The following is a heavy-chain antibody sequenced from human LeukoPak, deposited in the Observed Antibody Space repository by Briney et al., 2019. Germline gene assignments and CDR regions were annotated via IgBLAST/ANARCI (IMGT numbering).Heavy chain of an antibody. CDR1: GGTFSSYA. D-gene: IGHD3-3*01. J-gene: IGHJ3*02. Sequence: ASVKVSCKASGGTFSSYAISWVRQAPGQGLEWMGGIIPIFGTANYAQKFQGRVTITADESTSTAYMELSSLRSEDTAVYYCARGKISNGGGYYDFWSGAPRVAFDIWGQGTMVTVSS. CDR3: ARGKISNGGGYYDFWSGAPRVAFDI. V-gene: IGHV1-69*01. CDR2: IIPIFGTA.